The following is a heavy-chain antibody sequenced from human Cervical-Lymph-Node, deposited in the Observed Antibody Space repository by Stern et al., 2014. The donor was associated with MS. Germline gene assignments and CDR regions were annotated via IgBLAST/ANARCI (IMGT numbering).Heavy chain of an antibody. J-gene: IGHJ5*02. CDR1: GFTFSSYG. Sequence: DQLVASGGGVVQPGRSLRLSCAASGFTFSSYGMHWVRQPPAQGLEWVAVISYDGSNKYYADSVKGRFTISRDNSKNTLYLQMNSLRAEDTAVYYCANVEGATEEGNWFDPWGQGTLVTVSS. V-gene: IGHV3-30*18. D-gene: IGHD1-26*01. CDR3: ANVEGATEEGNWFDP. CDR2: ISYDGSNK.